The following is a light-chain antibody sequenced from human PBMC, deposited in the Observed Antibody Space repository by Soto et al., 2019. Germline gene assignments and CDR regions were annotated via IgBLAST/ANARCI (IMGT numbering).Light chain of an antibody. V-gene: IGKV3D-15*01. Sequence: MIMTQSPATLAVSPVERATLSCRASQSVGSDLAWCQQRPRQAPNLLMYGASTSATGVPARFSGRASGKEFPLTISSLPSEDFAVYYCHQYNKWPLTFGGGTKVAI. CDR1: QSVGSD. J-gene: IGKJ4*01. CDR2: GAS. CDR3: HQYNKWPLT.